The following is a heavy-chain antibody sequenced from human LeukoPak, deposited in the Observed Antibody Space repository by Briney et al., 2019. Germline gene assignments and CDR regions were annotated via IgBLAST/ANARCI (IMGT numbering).Heavy chain of an antibody. CDR1: GFTVSSNY. V-gene: IGHV3-53*01. CDR3: ARSDNWNYVWDWFDP. CDR2: IYSGGTT. Sequence: GGSLRLSCAASGFTVSSNYMSWVRQAPGKGLEWVSVIYSGGTTYYADSVKGRFTISRANSKNTLHLQMNSLRAEDSAVYYCARSDNWNYVWDWFDPWGQGTLVTVSS. D-gene: IGHD1-7*01. J-gene: IGHJ5*02.